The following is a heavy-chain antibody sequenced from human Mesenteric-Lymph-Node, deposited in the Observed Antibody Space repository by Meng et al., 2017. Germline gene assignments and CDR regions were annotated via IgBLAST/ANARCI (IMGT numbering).Heavy chain of an antibody. CDR3: AHRRPPQELELGWFDP. CDR2: IYWDDDK. V-gene: IGHV2-5*02. CDR1: GFSLSTSGVG. J-gene: IGHJ5*02. D-gene: IGHD1-7*01. Sequence: SGPTLVKPTQTLTLTCTFSGFSLSTSGVGVGWIRQPPGKALEWLALIYWDDDKRYSPSLKSRLTITKDTSKNQVVLTMTNMDPVDTATYYCAHRRPPQELELGWFDPWGQGTLVTVSS.